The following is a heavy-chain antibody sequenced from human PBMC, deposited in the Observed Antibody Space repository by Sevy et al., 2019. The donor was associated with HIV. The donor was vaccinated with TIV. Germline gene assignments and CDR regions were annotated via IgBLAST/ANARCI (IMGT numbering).Heavy chain of an antibody. CDR3: ARLQNYYGMDV. CDR1: GGSISSYY. Sequence: SETLSLTCTVSGGSISSYYWSWIRQPPGKGLEWIGYIYYSGSTNYNPSLKSRVTISVDTSKNQFSLKLSSVTAADTAVYYCARLQNYYGMDVWGQWTTVTVSS. J-gene: IGHJ6*02. V-gene: IGHV4-59*13. CDR2: IYYSGST.